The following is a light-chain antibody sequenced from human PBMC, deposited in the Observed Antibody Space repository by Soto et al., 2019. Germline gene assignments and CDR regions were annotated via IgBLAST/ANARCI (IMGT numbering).Light chain of an antibody. Sequence: QSVLTQPASVSGSPGQSITFSCTGTTNDIGVYNYVSWFQQHPGKAPKLIIYEVTNRPSGISARFSGSKSGNTASLTISDLQAEYEADYYCSSYKFSTTLRVFGGGTKLTVL. CDR2: EVT. CDR1: TNDIGVYNY. CDR3: SSYKFSTTLRV. J-gene: IGLJ3*02. V-gene: IGLV2-14*01.